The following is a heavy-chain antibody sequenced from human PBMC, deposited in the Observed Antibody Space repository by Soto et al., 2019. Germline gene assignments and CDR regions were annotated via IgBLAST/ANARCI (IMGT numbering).Heavy chain of an antibody. CDR2: ISSSRRYI. D-gene: IGHD2-15*01. CDR3: SNRAASRIRGCNSGMDF. Sequence: VSKNQGKGLEWVSSISSSRRYIYYADSVKGRFTISRDNAKNSLYLQMNSLRAEDTAVYYCSNRAASRIRGCNSGMDFRGKRTTVIV. J-gene: IGHJ6*04. V-gene: IGHV3-21*01.